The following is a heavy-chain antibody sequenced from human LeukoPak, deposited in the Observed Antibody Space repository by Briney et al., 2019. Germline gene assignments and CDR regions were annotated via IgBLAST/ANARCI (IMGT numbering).Heavy chain of an antibody. J-gene: IGHJ4*02. Sequence: ASVKVSCKASGYSFTSHDINWVRQATGQRLEWMGWMNPNSGNTGYAQKFQGRVTMTTDTSMKTAYIELSSLRSEDTAVYYCARAGRKYAFDYWGQGTLVTVSS. CDR2: MNPNSGNT. CDR1: GYSFTSHD. V-gene: IGHV1-8*01. CDR3: ARAGRKYAFDY.